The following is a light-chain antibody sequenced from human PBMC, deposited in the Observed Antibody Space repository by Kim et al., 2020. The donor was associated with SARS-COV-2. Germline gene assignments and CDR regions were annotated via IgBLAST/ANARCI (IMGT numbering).Light chain of an antibody. CDR3: QQSYKIPYT. Sequence: DIQMTQSASSLSASVGDSVTITCRASQNIRTYLNWYQQKPGKAPELLIYAASSLQSGVPSRFTGSGSGTDFTLTIGSLQPEDCATYYCQQSYKIPYTFGQGTNLEI. CDR2: AAS. J-gene: IGKJ2*01. V-gene: IGKV1-39*01. CDR1: QNIRTY.